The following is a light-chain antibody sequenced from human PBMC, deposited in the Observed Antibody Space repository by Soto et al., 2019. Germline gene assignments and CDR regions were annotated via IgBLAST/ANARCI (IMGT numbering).Light chain of an antibody. Sequence: EIVMTQSPATLSVSPGERATLSCRASQSVSSNLAWYQQKPGQAPRLLIHGASTRAIGIPARFSGSESGTEFTLSNGCPQSEDLAVYFRQMYNGWPLLLGGGTKVDIK. CDR3: QMYNGWPLL. CDR1: QSVSSN. V-gene: IGKV3-15*01. CDR2: GAS. J-gene: IGKJ4*02.